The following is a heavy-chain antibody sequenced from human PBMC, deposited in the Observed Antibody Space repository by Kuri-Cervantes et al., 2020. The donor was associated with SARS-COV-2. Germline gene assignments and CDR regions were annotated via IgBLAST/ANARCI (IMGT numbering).Heavy chain of an antibody. V-gene: IGHV3-23*01. CDR1: GFTLSSYA. J-gene: IGHJ2*01. D-gene: IGHD6-13*01. Sequence: GESLKISCAASGFTLSSYAMSWVRQAPGKGLEWVSAISGSGGSTYYADSVKGRFTISRDNSKNTLYLQMNSLRAEDTAVYYCANLGSSSWYFDLWGRGTLVTVSS. CDR2: ISGSGGST. CDR3: ANLGSSSWYFDL.